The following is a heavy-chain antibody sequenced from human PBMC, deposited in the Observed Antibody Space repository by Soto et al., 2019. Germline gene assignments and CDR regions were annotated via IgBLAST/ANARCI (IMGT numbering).Heavy chain of an antibody. J-gene: IGHJ4*02. CDR3: ARAGQYYDSSGYAN. CDR2: ISAYNGNT. V-gene: IGHV1-18*01. CDR1: GYSFATSG. D-gene: IGHD3-22*01. Sequence: QVKLVQSGTEVKQPGASMKVSCKASGYSFATSGISWVRQAPGQGLEWMGWISAYNGNTNYDQKLQDRVTMTTDTSTSTAYLGWRNLRSDDTAVYYCARAGQYYDSSGYANWGQGTLVTVSS.